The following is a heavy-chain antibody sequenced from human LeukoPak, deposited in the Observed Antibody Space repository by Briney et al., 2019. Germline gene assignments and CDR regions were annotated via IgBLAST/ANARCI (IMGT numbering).Heavy chain of an antibody. J-gene: IGHJ4*02. V-gene: IGHV4-34*01. CDR3: ARDQKAYDSSGYYPDY. CDR2: INHSGST. D-gene: IGHD3-22*01. CDR1: GGSFGGYY. Sequence: SETLSLTCAVYGGSFGGYYWSWIRQPPGKGLEWIGEINHSGSTNYNPSLKSRVTISVDTSKNQFSLKLSSVTAADTAVYYCARDQKAYDSSGYYPDYWGQGTLVTVSS.